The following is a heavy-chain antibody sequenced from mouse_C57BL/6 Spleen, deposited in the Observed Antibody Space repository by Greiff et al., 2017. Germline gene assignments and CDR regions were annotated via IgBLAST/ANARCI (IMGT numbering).Heavy chain of an antibody. CDR3: ARGGYGYDEGYFDV. Sequence: QVQLQQSGAELVKPGASVKLSCKASGYTFTEYTIHWVKQRPGKGLEWIGQIYPGDGDTNYNGKFKGKATLTADKSSSTAYMQLSSLTSEDSAVYFCARGGYGYDEGYFDVGGTGTTVTVSS. J-gene: IGHJ1*03. D-gene: IGHD2-2*01. CDR1: GYTFTEYT. V-gene: IGHV1-80*01. CDR2: IYPGDGDT.